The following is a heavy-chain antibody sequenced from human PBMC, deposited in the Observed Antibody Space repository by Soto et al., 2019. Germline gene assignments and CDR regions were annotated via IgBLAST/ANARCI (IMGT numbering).Heavy chain of an antibody. D-gene: IGHD2-21*02. Sequence: SVKVSGKASGGTFSSYAISWVRQAPGQGLEWMGGIIPIFGTANYAQKFQGRVTITADESTSTAYMELSSLRSEDTAVYYCASTVVVTAILDYFDYWGQGTLVTVSS. V-gene: IGHV1-69*13. CDR1: GGTFSSYA. CDR2: IIPIFGTA. CDR3: ASTVVVTAILDYFDY. J-gene: IGHJ4*02.